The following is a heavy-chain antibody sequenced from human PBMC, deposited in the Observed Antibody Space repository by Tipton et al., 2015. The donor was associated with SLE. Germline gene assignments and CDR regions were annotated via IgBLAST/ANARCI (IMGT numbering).Heavy chain of an antibody. D-gene: IGHD3-10*01. V-gene: IGHV4-31*03. CDR3: ARDGHGSGSYDY. CDR2: IYTSGST. Sequence: TLSLTCTVSSDSISSGGFYWTWRRQHPGKGLEWIGYIYTSGSTHSNPSLTSRIIISVDMSKNQFSLKLTSVTAADTAVYYCARDGHGSGSYDYWGQGTLVTVSS. J-gene: IGHJ4*02. CDR1: SDSISSGGFY.